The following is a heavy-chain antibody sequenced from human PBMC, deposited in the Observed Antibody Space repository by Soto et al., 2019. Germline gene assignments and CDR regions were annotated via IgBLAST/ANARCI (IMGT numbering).Heavy chain of an antibody. CDR3: ARHDTIFGVAQGGFDP. D-gene: IGHD3-3*01. J-gene: IGHJ5*02. V-gene: IGHV1-69*02. CDR1: GGTFSSYT. Sequence: ASVKVSCKASGGTFSSYTISWVRQAPGQGLEWMGRIIPILGIANYAQKFQGRVTITADKSTSTAYMELSSLRSEDTAVYYCARHDTIFGVAQGGFDPWGQGTLVPVSS. CDR2: IIPILGIA.